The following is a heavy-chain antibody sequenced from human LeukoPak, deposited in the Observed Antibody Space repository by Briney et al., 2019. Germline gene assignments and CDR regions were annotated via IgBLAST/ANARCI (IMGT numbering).Heavy chain of an antibody. CDR1: GGSISSYY. Sequence: TSETLSLTCTVSGGSISSYYWSWIRQPPGKGLEWIGYIYYSESTNYNPSLKSRVTISVDTSKNQFSLKLSSVTAADTAVYYCAITSFYYDILTGSNYGMDVWGQGTTVTVSS. CDR2: IYYSEST. V-gene: IGHV4-59*01. D-gene: IGHD3-9*01. CDR3: AITSFYYDILTGSNYGMDV. J-gene: IGHJ6*02.